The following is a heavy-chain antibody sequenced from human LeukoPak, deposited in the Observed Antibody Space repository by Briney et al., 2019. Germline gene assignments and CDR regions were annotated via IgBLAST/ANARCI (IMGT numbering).Heavy chain of an antibody. CDR1: GFTFSSYG. D-gene: IGHD7-27*01. V-gene: IGHV3-23*01. J-gene: IGHJ4*02. CDR2: ISGSGGST. CDR3: ARDLNWETY. Sequence: GGSLRLSCAASGFTFSSYGLTWVRQAPGKGLEWVSTISGSGGSTYYADSVKGRLTISRDNAKNSLYLQMNSLRAEDTAVYYCARDLNWETYWGQGTLVTVSS.